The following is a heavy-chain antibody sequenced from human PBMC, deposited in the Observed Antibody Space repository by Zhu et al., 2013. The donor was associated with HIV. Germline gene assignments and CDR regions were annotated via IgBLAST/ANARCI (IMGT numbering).Heavy chain of an antibody. Sequence: QVQLVRSGAEVKMPGASVKVSCEASGYTFTGYYIHWVRQAPGQGLEWMGWINPNSGDTNYVQKFQGRVTMTRDTSISTAYVELSRLRADDMAVYYCARSRIVGTTIGGFWGQGALVTVSS. CDR3: ARSRIVGTTIGGF. V-gene: IGHV1-2*02. J-gene: IGHJ1*01. CDR2: INPNSGDT. D-gene: IGHD1-26*01. CDR1: GYTFTGYY.